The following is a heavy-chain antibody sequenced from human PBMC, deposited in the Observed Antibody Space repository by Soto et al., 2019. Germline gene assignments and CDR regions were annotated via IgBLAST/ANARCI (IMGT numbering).Heavy chain of an antibody. CDR1: GYTFTSYG. V-gene: IGHV1-18*01. Sequence: QAQLVQSGAEVKKPGASVKVSCKASGYTFTSYGIIWVRQAPGQGLEWMGWISAYNGNTHYAQKLQGRVTMTTDTSTSTADMELRSLRSDDTAVYYCARDRGSYALDYWGQGTLVTVSS. CDR2: ISAYNGNT. D-gene: IGHD1-26*01. CDR3: ARDRGSYALDY. J-gene: IGHJ4*02.